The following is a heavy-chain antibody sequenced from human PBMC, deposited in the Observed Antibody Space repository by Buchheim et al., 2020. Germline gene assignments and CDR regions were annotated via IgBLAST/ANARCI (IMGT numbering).Heavy chain of an antibody. D-gene: IGHD6-13*01. CDR1: GFAFSDYG. CDR2: ISGSGGST. V-gene: IGHV3-23*04. Sequence: VQLVESGGGVVQPGRSLRLSCAASGFAFSDYGFHWVRQAPGKGLEWVSAISGSGGSTYYADSVNGRFTIPRDNSKNTLYLQMNSLGAEDTAVYYCAKDAGLLGSSWVDPYYFDYWGQGTL. J-gene: IGHJ4*02. CDR3: AKDAGLLGSSWVDPYYFDY.